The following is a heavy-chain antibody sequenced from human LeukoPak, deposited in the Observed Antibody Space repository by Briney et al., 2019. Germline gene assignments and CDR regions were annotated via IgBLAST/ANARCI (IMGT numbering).Heavy chain of an antibody. D-gene: IGHD6-13*01. V-gene: IGHV3-53*01. J-gene: IGHJ4*02. CDR3: AKVSSSWYLRQYYFDY. CDR2: IYSGGST. Sequence: GGSLRLSCAASGFTVSSNYMSWVRQAPGKGLEWVSVIYSGGSTYYADSVKGRFTISRHNSKNTLYLQMNSLRAEDTAVYYCAKVSSSWYLRQYYFDYWGQGTLVTVSS. CDR1: GFTVSSNY.